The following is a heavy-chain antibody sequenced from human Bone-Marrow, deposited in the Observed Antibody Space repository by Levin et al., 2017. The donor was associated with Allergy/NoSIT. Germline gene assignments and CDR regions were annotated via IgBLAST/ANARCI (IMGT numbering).Heavy chain of an antibody. J-gene: IGHJ5*02. V-gene: IGHV4-39*07. Sequence: SETLSLTCTVSGGSINSNSHYWDWIRQPPGKGLEWIGSVYHTGSTYYKPSLKSRVTVSLDTSKNEFSLNMCSVTAGDTAIYFCARALRYSIRPRTRHNWFDTWGQGTLVTVSS. CDR2: VYHTGST. D-gene: IGHD3-9*01. CDR3: ARALRYSIRPRTRHNWFDT. CDR1: GGSINSNSHY.